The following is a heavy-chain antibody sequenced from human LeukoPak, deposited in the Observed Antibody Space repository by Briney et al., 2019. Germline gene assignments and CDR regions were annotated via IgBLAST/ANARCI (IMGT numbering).Heavy chain of an antibody. V-gene: IGHV3-48*03. CDR1: GFTFSSYE. CDR3: ARGYDSSGYYVNCFDP. CDR2: ISSSGSTI. D-gene: IGHD3-22*01. Sequence: GSLRLSCAASGFTFSSYEMNWVRQAPGKGLEWVSYISSSGSTIYYADSMKGRFTISRDDAKNSLYLQMNSLRAEDTAVYYCARGYDSSGYYVNCFDPWGQGTLVTVSS. J-gene: IGHJ5*02.